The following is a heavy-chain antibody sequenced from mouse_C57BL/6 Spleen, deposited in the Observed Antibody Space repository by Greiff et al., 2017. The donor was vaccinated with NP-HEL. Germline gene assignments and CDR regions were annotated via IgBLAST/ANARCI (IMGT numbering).Heavy chain of an antibody. CDR3: TTGYGNYAFAY. CDR1: GFNIKDDY. Sequence: EVQLQQSGAELVRPGASVKLSCTASGFNIKDDYMHWVKQRPEQGLEWIGWIDPENGDTEYASKFQGKATITADTSSNTAYLQLSSLTSEDTAVYYCTTGYGNYAFAYWGQGTLVTVSA. D-gene: IGHD2-10*02. CDR2: IDPENGDT. J-gene: IGHJ3*01. V-gene: IGHV14-4*01.